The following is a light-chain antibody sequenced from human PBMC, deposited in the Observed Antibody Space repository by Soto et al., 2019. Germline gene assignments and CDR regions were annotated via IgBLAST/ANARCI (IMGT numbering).Light chain of an antibody. Sequence: DVVMTQSPLSLPVTLGQPASISCRSSQSLVYSDGNTYLNWFQQRPGQSPRRLIYKVSNRDSGVPYRFSGRGSGTAFTLKISRVEAEDVGVYYCMQGTHWPPSFGPGTKVDIQ. J-gene: IGKJ3*01. V-gene: IGKV2-30*01. CDR3: MQGTHWPPS. CDR2: KVS. CDR1: QSLVYSDGNTY.